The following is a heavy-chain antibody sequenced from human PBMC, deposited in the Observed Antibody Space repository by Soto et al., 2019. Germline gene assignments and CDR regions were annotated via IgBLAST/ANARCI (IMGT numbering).Heavy chain of an antibody. CDR2: IYSGGST. V-gene: IGHV4-4*07. J-gene: IGHJ4*02. Sequence: QVQLQESGPGLVKPSETLSLTCTVSGGSINSYYWSWIRQPAGKGLEWIGRIYSGGSTNYNPSLKSRLTVSVYTSKNQFSLKLTTVTAADTAVYYCASGPWGFGDFSLDYWGQGTLVTVSS. D-gene: IGHD3-10*01. CDR3: ASGPWGFGDFSLDY. CDR1: GGSINSYY.